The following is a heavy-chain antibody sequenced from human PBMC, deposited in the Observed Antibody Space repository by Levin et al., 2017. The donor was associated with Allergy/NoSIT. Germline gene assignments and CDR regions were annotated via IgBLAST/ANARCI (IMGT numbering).Heavy chain of an antibody. CDR2: INHSGST. Sequence: SQTLSLTCAVYGGSFSGYYWSWIRQPPGKGLEWIGEINHSGSTNYNPSLKSRVTISVDTSKNQFSLKLSSVTAADTAVYYCARGQRGPGSSGWYWGNYFDYWGQGTLVTVSS. D-gene: IGHD6-19*01. V-gene: IGHV4-34*01. CDR1: GGSFSGYY. J-gene: IGHJ4*02. CDR3: ARGQRGPGSSGWYWGNYFDY.